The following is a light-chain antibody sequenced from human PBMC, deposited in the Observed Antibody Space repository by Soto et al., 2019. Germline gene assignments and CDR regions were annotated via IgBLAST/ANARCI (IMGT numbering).Light chain of an antibody. J-gene: IGKJ5*01. CDR1: QSVSSY. V-gene: IGKV3-11*01. Sequence: EIVLTQSPATLSLSPGERATLSCRASQSVSSYLAWYQQKPGQAPRLLIYDASNRATGIPARFSGSGSGTDFNLTISSLEHEDFAFYYCQQRSNWPITFGQGTRLEIK. CDR3: QQRSNWPIT. CDR2: DAS.